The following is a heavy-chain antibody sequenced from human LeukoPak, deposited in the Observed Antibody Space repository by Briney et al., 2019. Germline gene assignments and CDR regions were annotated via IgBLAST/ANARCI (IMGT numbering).Heavy chain of an antibody. CDR2: ISLVDGSST. Sequence: GGSLRLSCAASGFNLRSYWMHWVRQAPGKGLVWVSQISLVDGSSTYYADSMKGRFTISRDNAKNTLYLHMNSLRAEDTALYYCVRGSSGWYGIDHWGQGTLVTVSS. CDR3: VRGSSGWYGIDH. D-gene: IGHD6-19*01. V-gene: IGHV3-74*01. J-gene: IGHJ4*02. CDR1: GFNLRSYW.